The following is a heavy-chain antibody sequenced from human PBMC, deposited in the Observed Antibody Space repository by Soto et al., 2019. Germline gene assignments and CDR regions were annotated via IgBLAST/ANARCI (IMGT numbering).Heavy chain of an antibody. Sequence: NPSETLSLTCTVSGGSISSSSYYWGWIRQPPGKGLEWIGYIYYSGSTNYNPSLKSRVTISVDTSKNQFSLKLSSVTAADTAVYYCARGAARLDAFDIWGQGTMVTVSS. J-gene: IGHJ3*02. CDR3: ARGAARLDAFDI. CDR2: IYYSGST. CDR1: GGSISSSSYY. V-gene: IGHV4-61*05. D-gene: IGHD6-6*01.